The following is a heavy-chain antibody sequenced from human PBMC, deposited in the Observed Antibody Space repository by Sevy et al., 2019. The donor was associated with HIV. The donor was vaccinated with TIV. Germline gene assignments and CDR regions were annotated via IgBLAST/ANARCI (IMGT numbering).Heavy chain of an antibody. CDR2: ISPYKGTT. Sequence: ASVKVSCKASGYIFTSYGISWVRQAPGRGLEWVVWISPYKGTTNYAQKFQGRVTMTTDTSTFTVYMQLRSLRSDDTAIYYCARDRDYDYIWGTFPYRDFWGQGTLVTVSS. CDR3: ARDRDYDYIWGTFPYRDF. CDR1: GYIFTSYG. V-gene: IGHV1-18*01. J-gene: IGHJ4*02. D-gene: IGHD3-16*01.